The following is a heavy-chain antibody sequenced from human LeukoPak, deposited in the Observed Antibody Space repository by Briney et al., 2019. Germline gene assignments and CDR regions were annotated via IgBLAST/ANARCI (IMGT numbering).Heavy chain of an antibody. D-gene: IGHD3-16*01. J-gene: IGHJ4*02. CDR3: AKDQGDSVWGSFDY. CDR2: VSGSGGRT. CDR1: GFTFSSYA. Sequence: PGGSLRLSCTASGFTFSSYAMCWVRQAPGKGLEWVSGVSGSGGRTYYADSVQGRFTISRDNSKNTLYLQMISLRAEDTAVYYCAKDQGDSVWGSFDYWGQGTLVTISS. V-gene: IGHV3-23*01.